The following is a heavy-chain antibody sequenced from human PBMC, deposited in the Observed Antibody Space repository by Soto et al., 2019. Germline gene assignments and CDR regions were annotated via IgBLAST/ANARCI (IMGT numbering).Heavy chain of an antibody. CDR3: AKAMITFGGSRYGLDV. CDR2: ISYDGGNK. Sequence: QVQLVESGGGVVQPGRSLRLSCADSGFTFSSYGIHWVRQTPGKGLEWVAFISYDGGNKYYADSVKGRFTISRDNSKNPLFLQMNSLRAEDTAVYYCAKAMITFGGSRYGLDVWGQGTTVTVSS. D-gene: IGHD3-16*01. CDR1: GFTFSSYG. J-gene: IGHJ6*02. V-gene: IGHV3-30*18.